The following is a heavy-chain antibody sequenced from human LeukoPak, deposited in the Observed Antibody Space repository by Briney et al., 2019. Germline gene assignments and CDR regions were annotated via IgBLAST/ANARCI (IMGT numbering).Heavy chain of an antibody. CDR2: IYHSGST. CDR3: ARDPGIAARRGYFDY. V-gene: IGHV4-30-2*01. CDR1: GGSISSGGYY. D-gene: IGHD6-6*01. Sequence: SETLSLTCTVSGGSISSGGYYWSWIRQPPGKGLEWIGYIYHSGSTYYNPSLKSRVTISVDRSKNQFSLKLSSVTAADTAVYYCARDPGIAARRGYFDYWGQGTLVTVSS. J-gene: IGHJ4*02.